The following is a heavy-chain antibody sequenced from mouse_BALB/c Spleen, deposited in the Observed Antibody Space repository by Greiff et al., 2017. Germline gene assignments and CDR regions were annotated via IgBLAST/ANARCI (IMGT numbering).Heavy chain of an antibody. CDR1: GYTFTSYN. CDR3: ASGGITGAWFAY. CDR2: IYPGNGDT. V-gene: IGHV1-12*01. J-gene: IGHJ3*01. D-gene: IGHD2-4*01. Sequence: QVQLQQPGAELVKPGASVKMSCKASGYTFTSYNMHWVKQTPGQGLEWIGAIYPGNGDTSYNQKFKGKATLTADKSSSTAYMQLSSLTSEDSAVYYCASGGITGAWFAYWGQGTLVTVAA.